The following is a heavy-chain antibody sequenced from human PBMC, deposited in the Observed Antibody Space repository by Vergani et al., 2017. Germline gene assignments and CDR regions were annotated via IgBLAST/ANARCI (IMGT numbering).Heavy chain of an antibody. V-gene: IGHV3-15*01. CDR2: IKSKTDGGTT. CDR3: ARYQDYYGSGTHEGGDYFDY. D-gene: IGHD3-10*01. J-gene: IGHJ4*02. CDR1: GFTFSNAW. Sequence: EVQLVESGGGLVKPGGSLRLSCAASGFTFSNAWMSWVRQAPGKGLEWVGRIKSKTDGGTTDYAAPVKGRFTISRDNAKNSLYLQMNSLRAEDTAVYYCARYQDYYGSGTHEGGDYFDYWGQGTLVTVSS.